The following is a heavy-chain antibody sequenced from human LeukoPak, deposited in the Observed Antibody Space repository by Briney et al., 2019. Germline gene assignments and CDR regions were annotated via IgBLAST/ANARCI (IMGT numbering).Heavy chain of an antibody. V-gene: IGHV4-59*10. CDR3: ARVYSSGWYVDY. D-gene: IGHD6-19*01. J-gene: IGHJ4*02. CDR1: GGSFSGYY. Sequence: SETLSLTCAVYGGSFSGYYWSWIRQPAGKGLEWIGRIYTSGSTNYNPSLKSRVTISVDTSKNQFSLKLSSVTAADTAVYYCARVYSSGWYVDYWGQGTLVTVSS. CDR2: IYTSGST.